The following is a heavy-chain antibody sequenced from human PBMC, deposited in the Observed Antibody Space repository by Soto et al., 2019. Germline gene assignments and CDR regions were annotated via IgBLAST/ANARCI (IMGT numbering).Heavy chain of an antibody. CDR2: IYSGGST. J-gene: IGHJ4*02. D-gene: IGHD3-3*01. CDR3: ARGGGLRFLEWLLDY. V-gene: IGHV3-66*01. Sequence: EVQLVESGGGLVQPGGSLRLSCAASGFTVSSNYMSWVRQAPGKGLEWVSVIYSGGSTYYADSVKGRFTISRDNSMNTLYLQMNSLRAGDTAVYYCARGGGLRFLEWLLDYWGQGTLVTVSS. CDR1: GFTVSSNY.